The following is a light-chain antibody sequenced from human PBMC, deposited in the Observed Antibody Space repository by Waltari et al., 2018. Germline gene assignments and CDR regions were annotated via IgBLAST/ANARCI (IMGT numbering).Light chain of an antibody. Sequence: CRASQSVSSNLAWYQQKPGQAPRLLIYVASTRATGIPARFSGSGSGTEFTLTISSLQSEDFAVYYCQQYNNWPPWTFGQGTKVEIK. CDR1: QSVSSN. CDR3: QQYNNWPPWT. J-gene: IGKJ1*01. V-gene: IGKV3-15*01. CDR2: VAS.